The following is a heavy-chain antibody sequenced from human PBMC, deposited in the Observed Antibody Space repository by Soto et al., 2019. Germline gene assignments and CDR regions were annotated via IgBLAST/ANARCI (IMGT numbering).Heavy chain of an antibody. CDR1: GFTFSSYS. CDR3: AGGGGSLNPGFDL. J-gene: IGHJ4*02. Sequence: GGSLRLSCAASGFTFSSYSLHWVRQAPGKGLEWVAVISSDGSTTYYADSVKGRSTVSRENSRNTLYLQMNSLRTDDTAVYYGAGGGGSLNPGFDLWGQGTLVTVSS. V-gene: IGHV3-30*04. CDR2: ISSDGSTT.